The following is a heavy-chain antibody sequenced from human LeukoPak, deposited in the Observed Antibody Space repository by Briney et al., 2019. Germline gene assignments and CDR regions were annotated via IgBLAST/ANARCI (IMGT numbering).Heavy chain of an antibody. D-gene: IGHD1-26*01. J-gene: IGHJ4*02. Sequence: GGSLRLSCAASGFTFSNAWMSWVRQAPGKGLEWVGRIKSKTDGGTTEYAASGKGRFTISRDDSKSIAYLQMNSLKTEDTAVYYCTSEPFDYWGQGTLVTVSS. V-gene: IGHV3-15*01. CDR2: IKSKTDGGTT. CDR1: GFTFSNAW. CDR3: TSEPFDY.